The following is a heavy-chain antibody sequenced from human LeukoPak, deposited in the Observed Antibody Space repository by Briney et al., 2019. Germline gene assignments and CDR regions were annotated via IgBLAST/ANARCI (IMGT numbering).Heavy chain of an antibody. D-gene: IGHD5-24*01. CDR2: IYYSGST. J-gene: IGHJ4*02. V-gene: IGHV4-59*01. CDR1: GGSIKIYY. CDR3: ARVGEDGYNTFDY. Sequence: PSETLSLTCSVSGGSIKIYYWSWIRQPPGKGLEWIGYIYYSGSTNYNPSLKSRVTISVDTSKNQFSLKLSSVTAADTAVYYCARVGEDGYNTFDYWGQGTLVTVSS.